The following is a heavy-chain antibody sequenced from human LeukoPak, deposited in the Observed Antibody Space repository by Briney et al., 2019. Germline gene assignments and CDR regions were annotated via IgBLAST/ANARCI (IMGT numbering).Heavy chain of an antibody. CDR2: IYTSGST. J-gene: IGHJ4*02. CDR1: GGSISSGSYY. CDR3: AREDYCSSTSCYTHLDY. Sequence: PSETLSLTCTVSGGSISSGSYYWSWIRQPAGKGLEWIGRIYTSGSTNYNPSLKSRVTISVDTSKNQFSLKLSSVTAADTAVYYCAREDYCSSTSCYTHLDYWGQGTLVTVPS. D-gene: IGHD2-2*02. V-gene: IGHV4-61*02.